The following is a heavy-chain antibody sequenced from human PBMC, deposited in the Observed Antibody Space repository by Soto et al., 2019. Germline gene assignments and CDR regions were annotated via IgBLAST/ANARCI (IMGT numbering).Heavy chain of an antibody. D-gene: IGHD3-9*01. CDR3: ARVIILTGYYGWFDP. Sequence: SETLSLTCAVSGGSISSGGYSWSWIRQPPGKGLEWIGYIYHSGSTYYNPSLKSRVPISVDRSKNQFSLKLSSVTAADTAVYYCARVIILTGYYGWFDPWGQGTLVTVSS. J-gene: IGHJ5*02. CDR1: GGSISSGGYS. CDR2: IYHSGST. V-gene: IGHV4-30-2*01.